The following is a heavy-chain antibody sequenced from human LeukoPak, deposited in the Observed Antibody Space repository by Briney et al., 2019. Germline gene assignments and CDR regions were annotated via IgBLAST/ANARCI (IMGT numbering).Heavy chain of an antibody. CDR2: ISSSGSTI. V-gene: IGHV3-48*03. CDR3: ARDRVTSSWYITYFDY. CDR1: GFTFSSYE. Sequence: GGSLRLSCAASGFTFSSYEMNWVRQAPGRGLEWVSYISSSGSTIYYADSVKGRFTISRDNAKNSLYLQMNSLRAEDTAVYYCARDRVTSSWYITYFDYWGQGALVTVSS. J-gene: IGHJ4*02. D-gene: IGHD6-13*01.